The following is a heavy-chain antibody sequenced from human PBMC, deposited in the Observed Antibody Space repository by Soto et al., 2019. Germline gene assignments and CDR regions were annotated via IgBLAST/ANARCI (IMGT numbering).Heavy chain of an antibody. D-gene: IGHD6-6*01. J-gene: IGHJ3*02. Sequence: GESLKISCKGSGYSFTSYWIGWVRQMPGKGLEWMGIIYPGDSDTRYSPSFQGQVTISADKSISTAYLQWSSLKASDAALYYCARPLEYSSSEDAFDIWGQGTMVTVSS. V-gene: IGHV5-51*01. CDR2: IYPGDSDT. CDR1: GYSFTSYW. CDR3: ARPLEYSSSEDAFDI.